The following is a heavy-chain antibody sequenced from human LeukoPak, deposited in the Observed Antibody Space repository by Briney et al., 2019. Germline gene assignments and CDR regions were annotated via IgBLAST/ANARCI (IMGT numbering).Heavy chain of an antibody. Sequence: PSETLSLTCAVYGGSFSGYYWSWIRQPPGKGLEWIGEINHSGSTNYNPSLKSRVTISVDTSKNQFSLKLSSVTDADTAVYYCARRPSIAAPLDYWGQGTLVTVSS. V-gene: IGHV4-34*01. J-gene: IGHJ4*02. CDR1: GGSFSGYY. D-gene: IGHD6-6*01. CDR3: ARRPSIAAPLDY. CDR2: INHSGST.